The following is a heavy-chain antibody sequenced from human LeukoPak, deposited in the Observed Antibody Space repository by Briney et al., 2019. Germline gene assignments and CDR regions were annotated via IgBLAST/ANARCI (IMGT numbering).Heavy chain of an antibody. V-gene: IGHV4-39*01. CDR3: ARHVHIAVTGTLGHWDY. Sequence: SETLSLTCSVSGGSISSSSYSWGWIRQPPGKGLEWIGSIYYSGTNYHNPSLKSRVTISVDTSKNQFSLRLSSVAAADTAMYYCARHVHIAVTGTLGHWDYWGQGTLVTVSS. CDR2: IYYSGTN. CDR1: GGSISSSSYS. D-gene: IGHD6-19*01. J-gene: IGHJ4*02.